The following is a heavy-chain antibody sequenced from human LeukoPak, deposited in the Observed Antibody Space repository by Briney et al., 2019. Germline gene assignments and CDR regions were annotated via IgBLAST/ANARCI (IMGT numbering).Heavy chain of an antibody. D-gene: IGHD6-19*01. V-gene: IGHV3-21*01. CDR3: AKDLGVQWLVPYYFDY. Sequence: KPGGSLRLSCAASGFTFSSYSMNWVRQAPGKGLEWVSSISSSSSYIYYADSVKGRFTISRDNAKNSLSLQMNSLRAEDTAVYYCAKDLGVQWLVPYYFDYCGQGTLVTVSS. J-gene: IGHJ4*02. CDR1: GFTFSSYS. CDR2: ISSSSSYI.